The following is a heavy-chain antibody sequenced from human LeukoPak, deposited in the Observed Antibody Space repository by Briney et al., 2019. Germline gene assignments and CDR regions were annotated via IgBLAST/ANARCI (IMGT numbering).Heavy chain of an antibody. CDR1: GFTFSSYS. Sequence: PGGSLRLSCAASGFTFSSYSMNWVRQAPGKGLEWVSYISSSGSTIYYADSVKGRFTISRDNAKNSLYLQMNSLRAEDTAVYYCARRVVNWFDPWGQGTLVTVSS. J-gene: IGHJ5*02. CDR2: ISSSGSTI. CDR3: ARRVVNWFDP. V-gene: IGHV3-48*04. D-gene: IGHD3-22*01.